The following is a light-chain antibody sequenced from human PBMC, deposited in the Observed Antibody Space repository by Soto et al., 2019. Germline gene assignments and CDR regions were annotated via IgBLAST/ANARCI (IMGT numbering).Light chain of an antibody. CDR3: LQDYNYPRT. Sequence: AIQMTQSPSSLSASVGDRVTIICRARQGIRNDLGGYQQKPGKAPNLLISAASSLQSGVPSRFSGSGSGTDFTLTISSLQPEDFATYYGLQDYNYPRTFGQGTKVEIK. J-gene: IGKJ1*01. V-gene: IGKV1-6*01. CDR1: QGIRND. CDR2: AAS.